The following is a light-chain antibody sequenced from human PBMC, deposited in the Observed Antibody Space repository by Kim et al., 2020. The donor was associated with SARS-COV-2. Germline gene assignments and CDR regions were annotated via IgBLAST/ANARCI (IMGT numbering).Light chain of an antibody. CDR1: QRIFDRGKSKNH. Sequence: GTFDWKCRQRIFDRGKSKNHLAWYQQKPGQPPKLLVYWASTRESGVPDRFSGSGSGTDFTLTISSLQAEDVAVYYCQQYYTTPPAFGGGTKVDIK. J-gene: IGKJ4*01. CDR2: WAS. V-gene: IGKV4-1*01. CDR3: QQYYTTPPA.